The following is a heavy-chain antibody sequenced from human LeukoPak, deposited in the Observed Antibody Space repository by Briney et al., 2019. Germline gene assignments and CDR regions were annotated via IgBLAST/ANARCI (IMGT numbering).Heavy chain of an antibody. CDR2: ISGSGGRT. V-gene: IGHV3-23*01. Sequence: PGGSLRLSCAASGFTFSSHAMSWVRQAPGKGLEWVSAISGSGGRTYYADSVKGRFTISRDNSKNTLYLQMNSLRAEDTAVYYCAKNRVVVAAAIDYWGQGTLVTVSS. CDR1: GFTFSSHA. J-gene: IGHJ4*02. D-gene: IGHD2-15*01. CDR3: AKNRVVVAAAIDY.